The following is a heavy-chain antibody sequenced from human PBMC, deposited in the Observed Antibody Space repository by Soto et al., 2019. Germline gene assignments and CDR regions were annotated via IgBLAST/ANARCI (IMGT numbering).Heavy chain of an antibody. CDR1: GGSISSYY. CDR2: IYYSGST. Sequence: PSETLSLTCTVSGGSISSYYWIWIRQPPGKGLEWIGYIYYSGSTNYNPSLKSRVTISVDTSKNQFSLKLSSVTAADTAVYYCARSRYSGYDSLDYWGQGTLVTVSS. J-gene: IGHJ4*02. CDR3: ARSRYSGYDSLDY. D-gene: IGHD5-12*01. V-gene: IGHV4-59*08.